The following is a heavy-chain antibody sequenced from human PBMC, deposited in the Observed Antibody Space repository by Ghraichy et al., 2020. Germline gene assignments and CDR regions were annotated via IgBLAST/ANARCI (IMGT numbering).Heavy chain of an antibody. V-gene: IGHV1-69*04. CDR1: GGTFSSYA. D-gene: IGHD3-10*01. J-gene: IGHJ4*01. CDR2: IIPILGIA. CDR3: ARDGPYYGSGSYYGDY. Sequence: SVKVSCKASGGTFSSYAISWVRQAPGQGLEWMGRIIPILGIANYAQKFQGRVTITADKSTSTAYMELSSLRSEDTAVYYCARDGPYYGSGSYYGDYWGQEPWSPSPQ.